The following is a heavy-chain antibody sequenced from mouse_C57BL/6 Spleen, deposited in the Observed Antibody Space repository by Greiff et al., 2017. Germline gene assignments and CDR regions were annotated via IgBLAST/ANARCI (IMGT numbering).Heavy chain of an antibody. CDR3: SRKPPFTTGEAMDY. J-gene: IGHJ4*01. V-gene: IGHV2-2*01. CDR1: GFSLTSYG. Sequence: VKLVESGPGLVQPSQSLSITCTVSGFSLTSYGVHWVRQSPGKGLEWLGVIWSGGSPDYNAAFISRLSISKVNSKSQVFFKRNSLQADDTSIYYCSRKPPFTTGEAMDYWGQGTSVTVSS. D-gene: IGHD1-1*01. CDR2: IWSGGSP.